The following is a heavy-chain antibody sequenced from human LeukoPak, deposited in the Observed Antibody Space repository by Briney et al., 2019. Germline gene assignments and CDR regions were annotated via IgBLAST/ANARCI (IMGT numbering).Heavy chain of an antibody. J-gene: IGHJ4*02. CDR1: GFSVSDTH. D-gene: IGHD3-10*01. CDR2: MYTGGTT. CDR3: AKDEVTSGGGLAS. V-gene: IGHV3-53*01. Sequence: GWSLRLSCAASGFSVSDTHMSWVRQAPGKGLEWVSAMYTGGTTYYADSVTGRFTISRDKSKNTLYLQMNSLRVEDTAVYYCAKDEVTSGGGLASWGQGTLVTVSS.